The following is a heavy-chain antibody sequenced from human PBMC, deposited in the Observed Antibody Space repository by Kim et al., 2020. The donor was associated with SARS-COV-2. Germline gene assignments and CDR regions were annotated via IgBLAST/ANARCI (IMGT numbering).Heavy chain of an antibody. J-gene: IGHJ5*02. CDR2: ISSGASII. V-gene: IGHV3-48*03. D-gene: IGHD3-10*01. CDR1: GFTFSSYE. Sequence: GGSLRLSCAASGFTFSSYEMNWVRQAPGKGLEWVSYISSGASIIYYADSVKGRFTIARDNAKNPLYLQMNSLRAEDTAGYDCASVYTWGQGTLVTVAS. CDR3: ASVYT.